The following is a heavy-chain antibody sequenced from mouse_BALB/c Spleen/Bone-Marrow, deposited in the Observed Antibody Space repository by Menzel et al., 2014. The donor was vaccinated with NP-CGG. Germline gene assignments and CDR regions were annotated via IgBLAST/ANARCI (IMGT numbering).Heavy chain of an antibody. J-gene: IGHJ4*01. CDR3: ARMGVWG. CDR1: GYTFTSYW. D-gene: IGHD2-10*02. V-gene: IGHV1-7*01. Sequence: QVQLQQPGAELAKPGASVKMSCKASGYTFTSYWMHWVKQRPGQGLEWIGYINPSTGYTEYNQKFKDKATLTADKSSGTAYMQLSSLTSEDSAVYYCARMGVWGWGQGTSVTVSS. CDR2: INPSTGYT.